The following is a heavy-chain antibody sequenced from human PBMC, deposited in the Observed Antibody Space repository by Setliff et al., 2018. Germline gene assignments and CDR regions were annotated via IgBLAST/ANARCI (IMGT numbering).Heavy chain of an antibody. D-gene: IGHD3-10*01. Sequence: SETLSLTCTVSGGSISSYYWSWIRQPAGKGLEWIGDVNDSGSANYKPSLKSRLTISRDTSKNQLSLNLSSVTAADTAVYYCARGRYYGSGSYSLWGQGTLVTVSS. CDR2: VNDSGSA. J-gene: IGHJ4*02. V-gene: IGHV4-59*12. CDR3: ARGRYYGSGSYSL. CDR1: GGSISSYY.